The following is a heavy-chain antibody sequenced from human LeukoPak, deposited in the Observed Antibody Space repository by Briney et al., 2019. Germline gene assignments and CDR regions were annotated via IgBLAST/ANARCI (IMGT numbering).Heavy chain of an antibody. CDR1: GFTFSSYS. J-gene: IGHJ4*02. CDR2: ISSSSSYI. D-gene: IGHD6-13*01. CDR3: ARSRAAAGTADY. V-gene: IGHV3-21*01. Sequence: GSLRLSCAASGFTFSSYSMNWVRQAPGKGLEWVSSISSSSSYIYYADSVKGRFTISRDNAKNSLYLQMNSLRAEDTAVYYCARSRAAAGTADYWGQGTLVTVSS.